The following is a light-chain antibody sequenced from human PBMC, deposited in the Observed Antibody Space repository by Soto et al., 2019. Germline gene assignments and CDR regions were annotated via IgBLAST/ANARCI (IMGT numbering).Light chain of an antibody. CDR3: LQHNSYPLT. V-gene: IGKV1-17*01. CDR1: QGISTY. J-gene: IGKJ4*01. CDR2: AAS. Sequence: DIQMTQSPSSLSASVGDRVTITCRASQGISTYLNWYQQKPGKAPKLLIYAASSLQSGVPSRFSGSGSGTEFTLTISSLQPEDFATYYCLQHNSYPLTFGGGTKVDNK.